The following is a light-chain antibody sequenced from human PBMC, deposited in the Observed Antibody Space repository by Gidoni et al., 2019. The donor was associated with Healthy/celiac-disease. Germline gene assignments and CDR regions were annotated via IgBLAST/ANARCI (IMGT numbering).Light chain of an antibody. CDR3: QQYDNLLYT. V-gene: IGKV1-33*01. Sequence: DVQMTQSPSSPPASVGDRVTITCQASQDISNYLKWYQQKPGKATKLLIYDASNLETGVPSRFSGSGSGTDVTFTISSLQPEDIATYYCQQYDNLLYTFGQGTKLEIK. J-gene: IGKJ2*01. CDR2: DAS. CDR1: QDISNY.